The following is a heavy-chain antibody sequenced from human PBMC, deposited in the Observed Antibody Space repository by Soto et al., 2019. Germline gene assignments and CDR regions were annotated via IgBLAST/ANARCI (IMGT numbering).Heavy chain of an antibody. D-gene: IGHD3-9*01. J-gene: IGHJ4*02. CDR3: TTGPYYDILTGSGY. CDR1: GFTFSNAW. CDR2: IKSKTDGGTT. Sequence: EVQLVESGGGLVKPGGSLRLSCAASGFTFSNAWMSWVRQAPGKGLEWGGRIKSKTDGGTTDYAAPVKGRFTISRDDSKNTLYLQMNSLKTEDTAVYYCTTGPYYDILTGSGYWGQGTLVTVSS. V-gene: IGHV3-15*01.